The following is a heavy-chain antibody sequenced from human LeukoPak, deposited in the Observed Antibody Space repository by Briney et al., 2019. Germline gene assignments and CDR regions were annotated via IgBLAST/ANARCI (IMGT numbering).Heavy chain of an antibody. V-gene: IGHV3-49*04. CDR1: GFTFGDYA. CDR3: TRDQTPYY. Sequence: GVSLRLSCTASGFTFGDYAMTWVCQAPGKGLEWVGFFRSKIYGGTPEYAASVKGRFTISRDDSKGVAYLQMNSLKTEDTAVYYCTRDQTPYYWGQGTLVTVSS. CDR2: FRSKIYGGTP. J-gene: IGHJ4*02.